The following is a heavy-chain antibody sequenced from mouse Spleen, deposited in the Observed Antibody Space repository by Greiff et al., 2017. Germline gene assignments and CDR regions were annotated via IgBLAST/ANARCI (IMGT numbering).Heavy chain of an antibody. CDR2: ISSGGSYT. V-gene: IGHV5-6*01. D-gene: IGHD4-1*01. CDR1: GFTFSSYG. CDR3: ARHQELTGTRDYFAY. Sequence: EVQGVESGGDLVKPGGSLKLSCAASGFTFSSYGMSWVRQTPDKRLEWVATISSGGSYTYYPDSVKGRFTISRDNAKNTLYLQMSSLKSEDTAMYYCARHQELTGTRDYFAYWGQGTTLTVSS. J-gene: IGHJ2*01.